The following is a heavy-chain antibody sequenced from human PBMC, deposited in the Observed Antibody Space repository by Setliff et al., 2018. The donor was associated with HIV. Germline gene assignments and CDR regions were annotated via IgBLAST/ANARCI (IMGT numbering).Heavy chain of an antibody. Sequence: ASVKVSCKASGYTFTSYAMHWVRQAPGQRLEWMGWINAGNGNTKYSQKFQGRVTITRDTSASTAYMELSSLRSEDTAVCYCARAYSGSYPHYFDYWGQGTLVTVSS. D-gene: IGHD1-26*01. CDR3: ARAYSGSYPHYFDY. J-gene: IGHJ4*02. CDR2: INAGNGNT. CDR1: GYTFTSYA. V-gene: IGHV1-3*01.